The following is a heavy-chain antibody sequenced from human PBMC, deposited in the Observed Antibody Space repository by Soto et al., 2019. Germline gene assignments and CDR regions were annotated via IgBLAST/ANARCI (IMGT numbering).Heavy chain of an antibody. J-gene: IGHJ6*02. V-gene: IGHV3-30*18. CDR3: AKDYRMGTVIPYYDILTVSRGLYYYGMDV. Sequence: GGSLRLSCAASGFTFSSYGMHWVRQAPGKGLEWVAVISYDGSNKYYADSVKGRFTISRDNSKNTLYLQMNSLRAEDTAVYYCAKDYRMGTVIPYYDILTVSRGLYYYGMDVWGQGTTVTVSS. CDR2: ISYDGSNK. D-gene: IGHD3-9*01. CDR1: GFTFSSYG.